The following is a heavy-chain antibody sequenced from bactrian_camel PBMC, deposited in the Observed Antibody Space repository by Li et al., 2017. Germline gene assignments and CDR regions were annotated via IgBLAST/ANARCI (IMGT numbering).Heavy chain of an antibody. CDR1: GGTEDDFY. CDR2: IYTNGGST. D-gene: IGHD5*01. Sequence: QVQLVESGGCSVQAGGSVRLSCVTSGGTEDDFYVAWIRQAPGKGREGVASIYTNGGSTYYADSVKGRFTISQDNAKNTLYLQMSSLKPEDTAMYYCAADWGFNCGTWSSLYRYWGQGTQVTVS. V-gene: IGHV3S63*01. CDR3: AADWGFNCGTWSSLYRY. J-gene: IGHJ4*01.